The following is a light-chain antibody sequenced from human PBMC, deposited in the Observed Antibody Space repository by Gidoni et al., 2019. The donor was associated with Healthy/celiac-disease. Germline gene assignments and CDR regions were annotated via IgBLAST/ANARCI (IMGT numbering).Light chain of an antibody. CDR3: NSRDSSGNHLV. J-gene: IGLJ2*01. CDR1: SLRSYY. CDR2: GKN. V-gene: IGLV3-19*01. Sequence: SSELTQDPDVSVALGQTVRITCQGHSLRSYYASWYQQKPGQAPVLVIYGKNNRPSGIPDRFSGSSSGNTASLTITGAQAEDEADYYCNSRDSSGNHLVFGGGTKLTVL.